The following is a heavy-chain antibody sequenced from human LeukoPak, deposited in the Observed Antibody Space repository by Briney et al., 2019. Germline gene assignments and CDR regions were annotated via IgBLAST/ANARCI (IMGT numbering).Heavy chain of an antibody. CDR1: GGTFSSYA. V-gene: IGHV1-69*05. D-gene: IGHD1-26*01. CDR3: ARRSKRYSGSYGPFDY. Sequence: SVKVSCKASGGTFSSYAISWVRQAPGQGLEWMGGIIPIFGTAKYAQKFQGRVTITTDESTSTAYMELSSLRSEDTAVYYCARRSKRYSGSYGPFDYCGQGTLVTVSS. CDR2: IIPIFGTA. J-gene: IGHJ4*02.